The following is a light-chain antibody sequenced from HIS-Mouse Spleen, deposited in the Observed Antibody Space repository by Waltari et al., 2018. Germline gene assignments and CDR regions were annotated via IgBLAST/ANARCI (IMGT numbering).Light chain of an antibody. CDR2: DVI. CDR3: SSYTSSSTEV. CDR1: SSNVGGYNH. V-gene: IGLV2-14*03. Sequence: QSALTQPASVSGSPGQSITISCTGTSSNVGGYNHVPWYQQHPGKAPKLIIYDVINRPAGFSNRFSGSKSGNTASLTISGLQAEDEADYYCSSYTSSSTEVFGGGTKLTVL. J-gene: IGLJ2*01.